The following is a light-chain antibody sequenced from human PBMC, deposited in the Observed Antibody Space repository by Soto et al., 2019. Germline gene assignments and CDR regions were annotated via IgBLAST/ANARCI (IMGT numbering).Light chain of an antibody. CDR3: LQYNKWPLT. Sequence: EIVMTQSPGTLSLSPGERATLSCRASQSVGSKLAWYQQKPGQVPRLLIYHVSSRATGVPARFSGSGSVTEFTLSISSLQSEDFAVYYCLQYNKWPLTFGGGTKVDIK. CDR2: HVS. J-gene: IGKJ4*01. CDR1: QSVGSK. V-gene: IGKV3-15*01.